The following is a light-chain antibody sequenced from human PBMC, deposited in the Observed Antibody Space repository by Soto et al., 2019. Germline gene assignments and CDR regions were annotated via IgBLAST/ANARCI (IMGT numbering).Light chain of an antibody. CDR1: QSVSSN. CDR2: GAS. CDR3: QQYHNWWR. J-gene: IGKJ1*01. Sequence: IEVTRCAGTQFASVGERSNLSCRASQSVSSNLVWYQQKPGQAPRLLIYGASTRVTGIPARFSGSGSGTEFTLAFSSLLSEDFAVYYCQQYHNWWRFGQGTKVDIK. V-gene: IGKV3-15*01.